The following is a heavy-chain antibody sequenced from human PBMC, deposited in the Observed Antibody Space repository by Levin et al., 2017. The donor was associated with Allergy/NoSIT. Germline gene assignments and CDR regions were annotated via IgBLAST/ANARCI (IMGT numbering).Heavy chain of an antibody. V-gene: IGHV3-64*01. D-gene: IGHD6-13*01. Sequence: GGSLRLSCAASGFTFSSYAMHWVRQAPGKGLEYVSAISSNGGSTYYANSVKGRFTISRDNSKNTLYLQMGSLRAEDMAVYYCARDSRGKLIAAAGTDLDYWGQGTLVTVSS. J-gene: IGHJ4*02. CDR1: GFTFSSYA. CDR2: ISSNGGST. CDR3: ARDSRGKLIAAAGTDLDY.